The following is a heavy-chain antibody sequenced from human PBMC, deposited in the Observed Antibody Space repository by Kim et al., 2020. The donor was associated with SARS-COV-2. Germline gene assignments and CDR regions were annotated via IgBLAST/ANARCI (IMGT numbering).Heavy chain of an antibody. Sequence: SETLSLTCAVSGASLSTEDSFWSWIRQPPGKGLELIGYIGDPESTYYNPSLKSRVIISMEMSKNQFSLRVNSVTAADTAVYFCSRGYPAGYGVLDVWVQG. CDR3: SRGYPAGYGVLDV. J-gene: IGHJ6*02. V-gene: IGHV4-30-4*01. CDR2: IGDPEST. D-gene: IGHD5-12*01. CDR1: GASLSTEDSF.